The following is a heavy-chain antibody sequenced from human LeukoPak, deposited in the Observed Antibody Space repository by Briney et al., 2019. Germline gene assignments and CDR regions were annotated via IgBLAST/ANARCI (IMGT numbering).Heavy chain of an antibody. D-gene: IGHD3-22*01. CDR3: AKDLYDSSGYYQNYYYYMDV. V-gene: IGHV3-23*01. CDR1: GFTLSSYA. Sequence: GGSLRLSCAASGFTLSSYAMSWVRQGPGKGLEWVSAISVSGSTYYADSVKGRFTISRDNSKNTLYLQMNSLRAEDTAVYYCAKDLYDSSGYYQNYYYYMDVWGKGTTVTISS. J-gene: IGHJ6*03. CDR2: ISVSGST.